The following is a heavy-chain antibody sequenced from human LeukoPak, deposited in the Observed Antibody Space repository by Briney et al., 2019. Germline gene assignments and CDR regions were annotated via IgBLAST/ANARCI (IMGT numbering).Heavy chain of an antibody. J-gene: IGHJ6*03. CDR1: GFTFSSYS. CDR2: IYYSGNT. CDR3: ARIRVLRFLEWLDYYYYMDV. V-gene: IGHV4-59*12. Sequence: PGGSLRLSCAASGFTFSSYSMNWVRQAPGKGLEWIGSIYYSGNTYYNPSLKSRVTISVDTSKNQFSLKLSSVTAADTAVYYCARIRVLRFLEWLDYYYYMDVWGKGTTVTVSS. D-gene: IGHD3-3*01.